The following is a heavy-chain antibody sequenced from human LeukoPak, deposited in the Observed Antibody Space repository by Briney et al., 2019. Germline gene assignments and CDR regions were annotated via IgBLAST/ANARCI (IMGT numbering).Heavy chain of an antibody. CDR2: IYSGGNT. D-gene: IGHD2-15*01. CDR3: ARQRRYCYSDTCYSGHDY. V-gene: IGHV3-53*01. CDR1: GLTVSSNY. Sequence: GGSLRLSCAASGLTVSSNYMSWVRQAPGKGLEFVSIIYSGGNTYYADSMKGRFTISRDNSKNTLYLQMNSLRAEDTAVYFCARQRRYCYSDTCYSGHDYWGQGTLVTVSS. J-gene: IGHJ4*02.